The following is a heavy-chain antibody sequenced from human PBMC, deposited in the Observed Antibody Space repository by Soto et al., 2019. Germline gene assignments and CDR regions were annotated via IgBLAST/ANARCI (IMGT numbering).Heavy chain of an antibody. Sequence: GGSLRLSCAASGFTFSNYSMSWVRQAPGKGLEWVSGMNSGGRSYYADSVKGRFTISRDTSKNMLYLQMSSLRADDTAVFYCAKALQYSSSRDYFYYGMDVWGQGTTVTVSS. J-gene: IGHJ6*02. V-gene: IGHV3-23*01. CDR3: AKALQYSSSRDYFYYGMDV. D-gene: IGHD6-6*01. CDR1: GFTFSNYS. CDR2: MNSGGRS.